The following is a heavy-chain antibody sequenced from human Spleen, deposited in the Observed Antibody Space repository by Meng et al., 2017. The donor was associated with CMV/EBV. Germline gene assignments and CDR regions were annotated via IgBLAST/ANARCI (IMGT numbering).Heavy chain of an antibody. CDR2: IYRGGYSA. CDR3: AKEVESDYFDY. V-gene: IGHV3-23*03. J-gene: IGHJ4*02. CDR1: GFTFSSYA. Sequence: GGSLRLSCAASGFTFSSYAMGWVRQAPGKGLEWVSVIYRGGYSAYYADSVKGRFTISRDNSKNTLYLQMNSLRAEDTAVFYCAKEVESDYFDYWGQGTLVTVSS.